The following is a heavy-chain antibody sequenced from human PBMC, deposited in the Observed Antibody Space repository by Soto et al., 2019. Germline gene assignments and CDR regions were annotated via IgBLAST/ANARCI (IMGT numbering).Heavy chain of an antibody. J-gene: IGHJ4*02. CDR2: IIPIFGTA. CDR1: GGTFSSYA. V-gene: IGHV1-69*01. D-gene: IGHD3-10*01. Sequence: QVQLVQSGAEVKKPGSSVKVSCKASGGTFSSYAISWVRKAPGQGLEWMGGIIPIFGTANYAQKFQGRVTITADESTSTAYMELSSLRSEDTAVYYCALTPYITTVRGATRRFDYWGQGTLVTVSS. CDR3: ALTPYITTVRGATRRFDY.